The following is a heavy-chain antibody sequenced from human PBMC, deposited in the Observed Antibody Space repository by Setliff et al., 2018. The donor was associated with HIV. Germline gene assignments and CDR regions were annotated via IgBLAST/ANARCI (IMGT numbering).Heavy chain of an antibody. Sequence: SETLSLTCSVSGVFLETYYWTWVRQSPGTGLEWIGFSQTTGNTKYNPSLRRRVSIFFDSPKNQFSLSLQSVTAADSAGYYCARDRKVLYGQGLDSYMDVWGKGATVTVSS. V-gene: IGHV4-4*08. CDR1: GVFLETYY. CDR3: ARDRKVLYGQGLDSYMDV. CDR2: SQTTGNT. J-gene: IGHJ6*04. D-gene: IGHD3-10*01.